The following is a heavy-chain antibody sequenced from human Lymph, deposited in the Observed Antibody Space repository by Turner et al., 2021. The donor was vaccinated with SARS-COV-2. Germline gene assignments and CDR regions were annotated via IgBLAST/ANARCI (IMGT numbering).Heavy chain of an antibody. CDR3: ARERYDSSGSESYYFDY. J-gene: IGHJ4*02. CDR1: GFSFSSYS. D-gene: IGHD3-22*01. CDR2: ISSSSSYI. V-gene: IGHV3-21*01. Sequence: EVQLVDSGGGLVKPGGSLRLSCADSGFSFSSYSMNWDRQATGKGLEWVSSISSSSSYIYYADSVKGRFTISRDRAKNSLYQQMNSLRAEDTAVYYCARERYDSSGSESYYFDYWGQGTLVTVSS.